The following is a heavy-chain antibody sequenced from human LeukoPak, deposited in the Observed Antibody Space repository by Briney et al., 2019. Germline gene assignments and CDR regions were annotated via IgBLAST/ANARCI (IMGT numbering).Heavy chain of an antibody. CDR2: ISSSSSYI. J-gene: IGHJ3*02. D-gene: IGHD1-26*01. Sequence: GGSLRLSCAASGFTISRHSMNWVRQAPGKGLEWVSSISSSSSYIYYTDSVKGRFTISRDNAKKLLYLQMNSLRAEDTAVYYCARGRQNSGSYSDAFDIWGQGTMVTVSS. CDR3: ARGRQNSGSYSDAFDI. CDR1: GFTISRHS. V-gene: IGHV3-21*01.